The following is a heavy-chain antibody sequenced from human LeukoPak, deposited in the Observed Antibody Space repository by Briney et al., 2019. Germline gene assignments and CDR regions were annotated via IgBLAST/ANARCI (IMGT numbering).Heavy chain of an antibody. CDR3: ARDTAMVRSYGMDV. Sequence: SVKVSCKASGGTFSSYAISWVRQAPGQGLEWMGGIIPIFGTANYAQKFQGRVTITADKSTSTAYMELSSLRSEDKAVYYCARDTAMVRSYGMDVWGKGTTVTVSS. CDR2: IIPIFGTA. D-gene: IGHD5-18*01. J-gene: IGHJ6*04. CDR1: GGTFSSYA. V-gene: IGHV1-69*06.